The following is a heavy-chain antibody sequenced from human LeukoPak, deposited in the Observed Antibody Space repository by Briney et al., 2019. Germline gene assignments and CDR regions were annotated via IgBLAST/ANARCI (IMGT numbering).Heavy chain of an antibody. CDR1: GYTFTGYY. CDR3: ARGYSYGYPNYYYYMDV. CDR2: INPNSGGT. J-gene: IGHJ6*03. V-gene: IGHV1-2*02. Sequence: ASVKVSCKASGYTFTGYYMHWVRQAPGQGLEWMGWINPNSGGTNYAQKFQGRVTMTRDTSISTAYMELSRLRSEDTAVYYCARGYSYGYPNYYYYMDVWGKGTTVTVSS. D-gene: IGHD5-18*01.